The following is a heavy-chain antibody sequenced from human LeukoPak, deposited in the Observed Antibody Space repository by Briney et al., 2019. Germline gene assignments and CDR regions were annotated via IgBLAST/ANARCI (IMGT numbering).Heavy chain of an antibody. CDR2: INPNSGGT. Sequence: ASVKVSCKASGYTFTGYYMHWVRQAPGQGLEWMGWINPNSGGTNYARKFQGRVTMTRDTSISTAYMELSRLRSDDTAVYYCARGRIAANDAFDIWGQGTMVTVSS. J-gene: IGHJ3*02. V-gene: IGHV1-2*02. CDR1: GYTFTGYY. D-gene: IGHD6-13*01. CDR3: ARGRIAANDAFDI.